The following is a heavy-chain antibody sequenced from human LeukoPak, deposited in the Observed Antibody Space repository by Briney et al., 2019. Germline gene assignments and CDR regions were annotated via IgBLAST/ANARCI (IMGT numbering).Heavy chain of an antibody. CDR2: IHYSGST. D-gene: IGHD1-26*01. J-gene: IGHJ4*02. V-gene: IGHV4-39*07. Sequence: ASETLSLTCSVSGGSISNGIYYWGWIRQPPGKGLEWIGSIHYSGSTYYNPSLKSRVIISVDTSKNQFSLKLSSVTAADTAVYYCARDRVELGSSTIDYWGQGTLVTVSS. CDR1: GGSISNGIYY. CDR3: ARDRVELGSSTIDY.